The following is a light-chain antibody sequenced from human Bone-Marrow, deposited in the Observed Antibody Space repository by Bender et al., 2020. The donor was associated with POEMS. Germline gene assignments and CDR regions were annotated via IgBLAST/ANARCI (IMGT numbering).Light chain of an antibody. CDR1: SDDVGKYKF. CDR3: CSYAGSRTYV. V-gene: IGLV2-23*01. Sequence: QSALTQPASVSGSPGQSITISCTGSSDDVGKYKFVSWYQQPPGKAPKLIIYEGTKRPSGVSDRFSGSKSGNPASLTVSGLQAEDEAVYFCCSYAGSRTYVFGSGTKVTVL. J-gene: IGLJ1*01. CDR2: EGT.